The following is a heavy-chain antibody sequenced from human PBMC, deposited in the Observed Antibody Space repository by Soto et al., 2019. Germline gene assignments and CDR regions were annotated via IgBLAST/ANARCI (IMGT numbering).Heavy chain of an antibody. V-gene: IGHV3-11*01. J-gene: IGHJ4*02. CDR1: GFTFSDYY. CDR3: ATSRVLDF. Sequence: QVQLVESGGGLVRPGGSLRLSCAASGFTFSDYYMSWIRQSPGKGLKWLALISSSGTNVFYADSVKGRFTISRDNAKNSLFLKMRTLKAEDTAVYYCATSRVLDFWGLGTLVSVSS. CDR2: ISSSGTNV.